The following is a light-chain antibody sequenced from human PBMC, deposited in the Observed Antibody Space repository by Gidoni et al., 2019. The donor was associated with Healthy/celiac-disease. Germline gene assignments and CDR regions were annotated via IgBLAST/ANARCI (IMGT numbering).Light chain of an antibody. CDR2: AAS. Sequence: DIQMPQSPSSLSASVGDRVTITCRASQSISSYLNWYQQKPGKAPKLLIYAASSLQSGVPSRFSGSGSGTDFNLTISSLQPEDFATYYCQQSYSTPPWTCGQGTKVEIK. V-gene: IGKV1-39*01. CDR3: QQSYSTPPWT. CDR1: QSISSY. J-gene: IGKJ1*01.